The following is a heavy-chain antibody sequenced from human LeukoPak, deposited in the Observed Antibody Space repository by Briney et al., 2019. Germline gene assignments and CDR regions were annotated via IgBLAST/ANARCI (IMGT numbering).Heavy chain of an antibody. Sequence: SETLSLTCAVYGGSFSGYYWSWIRQPPGKGLEWIGYIYYSGSTYYNPSLKSRVTISVDTSKNQFSLKLSSVTAADTAVYYCARESAAYCGGDCSHPDYWGQGTLVTVSS. J-gene: IGHJ4*02. CDR3: ARESAAYCGGDCSHPDY. CDR1: GGSFSGYY. CDR2: IYYSGST. D-gene: IGHD2-21*02. V-gene: IGHV4-34*09.